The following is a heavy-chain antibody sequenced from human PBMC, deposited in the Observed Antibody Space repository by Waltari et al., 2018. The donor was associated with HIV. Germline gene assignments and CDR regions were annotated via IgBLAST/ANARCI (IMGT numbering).Heavy chain of an antibody. J-gene: IGHJ2*01. CDR3: ARQGGSYGPDWYFDL. CDR2: ITSGSYM. V-gene: IGHV3-21*01. CDR1: GFTFRSYS. Sequence: EVQLLESGGGLVKPGGSLRLSCAASGFTFRSYSMNWVRQAPGKGWECVSSITSGSYMFYVDSVKGRFTIFRDNTKNSLYLQMNSLRAEDTAVYYCARQGGSYGPDWYFDLWGRGTLVTVSS. D-gene: IGHD5-18*01.